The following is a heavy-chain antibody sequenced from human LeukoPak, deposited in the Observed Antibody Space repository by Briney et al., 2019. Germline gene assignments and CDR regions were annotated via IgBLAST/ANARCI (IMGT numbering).Heavy chain of an antibody. D-gene: IGHD6-13*01. Sequence: GGSLRLSCAASGFTFSSYGMHWVRQAPGKGLEWVAVISYDGSNKYYADSVKGRFTISRDNSKNTLYLQMNSLRAEDTAVYYCAKLYSSSWYGQYYYYGMDVWGQGTTVTVSS. CDR3: AKLYSSSWYGQYYYYGMDV. CDR1: GFTFSSYG. CDR2: ISYDGSNK. V-gene: IGHV3-30*18. J-gene: IGHJ6*02.